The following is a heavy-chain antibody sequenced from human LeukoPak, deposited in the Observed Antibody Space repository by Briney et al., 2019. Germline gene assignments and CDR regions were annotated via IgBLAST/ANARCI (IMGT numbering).Heavy chain of an antibody. V-gene: IGHV1-2*02. CDR3: ARVGETTSWFDP. CDR1: GYTFTNYG. D-gene: IGHD1-7*01. Sequence: ASVKVSCKTSGYTFTNYGISWVRQAPGQGLEWMGWINPNSGGTNYAQKFQGRVTMTRDTSISTAYMELSRLRSDDTAVYYCARVGETTSWFDPWGQGTLVTVSS. J-gene: IGHJ5*02. CDR2: INPNSGGT.